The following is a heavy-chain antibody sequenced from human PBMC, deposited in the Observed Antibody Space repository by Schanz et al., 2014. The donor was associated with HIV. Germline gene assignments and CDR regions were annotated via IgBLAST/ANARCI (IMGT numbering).Heavy chain of an antibody. V-gene: IGHV1-18*01. D-gene: IGHD2-2*03. CDR3: AREVDIVVVPAAIVGWFDP. CDR2: ISAYNGKT. CDR1: GYIFTSNG. Sequence: QLQLVQSGAEVRKSGASVKVSCKASGYIFTSNGISWVRQAPGQGLEWMGWISAYNGKTNYARKVQGRVTMTTDTSTTTAYMELRSLRSDDTAVYYCAREVDIVVVPAAIVGWFDPWGQGTLVTVSS. J-gene: IGHJ5*02.